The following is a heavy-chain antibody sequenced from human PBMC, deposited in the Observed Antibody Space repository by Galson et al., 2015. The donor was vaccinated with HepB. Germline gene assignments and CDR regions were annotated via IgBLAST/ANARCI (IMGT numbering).Heavy chain of an antibody. D-gene: IGHD5-18*01. J-gene: IGHJ4*02. Sequence: SLRLSCAASGFTFSNAWMSWVRQAPGKGLEWVGRIKSKTDGGTTDYAAPVKGRFTISRDDSKNTLYLQMNSLKTEDTAVYYCTTEGGYSYGPLFDYWGQGTLVTVSS. CDR3: TTEGGYSYGPLFDY. V-gene: IGHV3-15*01. CDR1: GFTFSNAW. CDR2: IKSKTDGGTT.